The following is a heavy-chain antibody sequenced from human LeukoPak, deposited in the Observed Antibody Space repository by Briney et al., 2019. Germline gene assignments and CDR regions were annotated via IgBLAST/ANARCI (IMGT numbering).Heavy chain of an antibody. D-gene: IGHD6-13*01. CDR2: INHSGST. Sequence: PSGTLSLTCAVYGGSFSGYYWSWIRQPPGKGLEWIGEINHSGSTNYNPSLKSRVTISVDTSKNQFSLKLSSVTAADTAVYYCARDRALAAAGLDYWGQGTLVTVSS. J-gene: IGHJ4*02. V-gene: IGHV4-34*01. CDR3: ARDRALAAAGLDY. CDR1: GGSFSGYY.